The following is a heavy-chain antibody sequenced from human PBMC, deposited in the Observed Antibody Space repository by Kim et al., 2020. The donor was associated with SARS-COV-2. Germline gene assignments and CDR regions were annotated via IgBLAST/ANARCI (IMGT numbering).Heavy chain of an antibody. J-gene: IGHJ6*02. CDR2: ITGSGGTT. Sequence: GGSLRLSCVASGFTFSIYAMGWVRQAPGKGLEWVSSITGSGGTTYYADSVRGRFTISRDNSKNTLYLQMSSLRADDTAVYYCAKKYTSSYYYYFGMDVWGQGTTVTVSS. V-gene: IGHV3-23*01. CDR3: AKKYTSSYYYYFGMDV. D-gene: IGHD2-2*01. CDR1: GFTFSIYA.